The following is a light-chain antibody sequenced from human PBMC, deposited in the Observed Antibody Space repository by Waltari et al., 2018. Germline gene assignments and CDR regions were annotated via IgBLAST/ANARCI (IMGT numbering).Light chain of an antibody. CDR2: DVS. Sequence: QSALTQPASVSGSPGQSVTIFCAGTSNDVGGYNSVSWYQEHPGQAPRVIIYDVSDGPSGVSARFSGSKSGNTASLTISGLQAEDEADYYCSSQSSNDVVLFGGGTKLTVL. CDR3: SSQSSNDVVL. CDR1: SNDVGGYNS. J-gene: IGLJ2*01. V-gene: IGLV2-14*01.